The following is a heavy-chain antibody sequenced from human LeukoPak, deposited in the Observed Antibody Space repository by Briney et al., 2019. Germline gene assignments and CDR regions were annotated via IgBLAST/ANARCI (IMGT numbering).Heavy chain of an antibody. V-gene: IGHV3-21*01. Sequence: GGSLRLSCAASGFTFSSYSMNWVRQAPGKGLEWVSSISSSSSYIYYADSVKGRFTISRDDAKNSLYLQMNSLRAEDTAVYYCASNTKGRISRYYYYYMDVWGKGTTVTISS. CDR2: ISSSSSYI. CDR1: GFTFSSYS. CDR3: ASNTKGRISRYYYYYMDV. J-gene: IGHJ6*03. D-gene: IGHD1-14*01.